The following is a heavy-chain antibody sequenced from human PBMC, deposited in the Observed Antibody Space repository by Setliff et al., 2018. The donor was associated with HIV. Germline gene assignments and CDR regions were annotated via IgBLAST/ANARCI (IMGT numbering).Heavy chain of an antibody. J-gene: IGHJ3*01. Sequence: PGGSLKISCQASGYNFANYWIGWVRQRPGKGLEWVGISYPGYSDTKYIPTFQVQVSISADKSTITAFLQWISLKASDTATYYCARQPSGFLNPKDSFDFWGQGTRVTVSS. V-gene: IGHV5-51*01. CDR2: SYPGYSDT. CDR3: ARQPSGFLNPKDSFDF. CDR1: GYNFANYW.